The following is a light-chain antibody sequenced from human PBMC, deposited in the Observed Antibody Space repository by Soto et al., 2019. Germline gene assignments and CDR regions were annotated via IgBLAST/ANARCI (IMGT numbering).Light chain of an antibody. CDR2: DAS. CDR3: QQCTDRPPWK. J-gene: IGKJ1*01. CDR1: QSVRSH. Sequence: EIVMTHSPATLSLSPLYRATLSFSSSQSVRSHLAWFQQKPGQAPRLLIFDASQRATGVPARFRGSGSGTDFTLSISSLEPEDFAVYYCQQCTDRPPWKFGQGTKVDIK. V-gene: IGKV3-11*01.